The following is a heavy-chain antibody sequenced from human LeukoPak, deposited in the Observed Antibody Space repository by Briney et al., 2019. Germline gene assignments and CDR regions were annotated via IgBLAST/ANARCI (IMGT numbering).Heavy chain of an antibody. J-gene: IGHJ4*02. Sequence: ASVKVSCKASGYTFTSYDIIWVRQAPGQGLEWMGWISTYNSKTNYAQKFWGRVTMTTDTSTSTAYMELSSLRSEDTAVYYCASGTTDIVVVPATLRNYYFDYWGQGTLVTVSS. CDR2: ISTYNSKT. CDR3: ASGTTDIVVVPATLRNYYFDY. CDR1: GYTFTSYD. D-gene: IGHD2-2*01. V-gene: IGHV1-18*01.